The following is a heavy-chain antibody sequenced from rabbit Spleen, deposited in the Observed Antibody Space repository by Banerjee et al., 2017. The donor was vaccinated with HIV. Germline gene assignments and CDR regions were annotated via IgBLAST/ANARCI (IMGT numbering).Heavy chain of an antibody. CDR1: GFSLSYNYV. J-gene: IGHJ6*01. CDR3: ARDTSSSFSSYGMDL. D-gene: IGHD1-1*01. CDR2: IDTGSSGFT. Sequence: QELLVESGGGLVKPGASLTLTCKASGFSLSYNYVMCWVRQAPGKGLEWIVCIDTGSSGFTYYASWAKGRFTISKTSSTTVTLQMTSLTAADTATYFCARDTSSSFSSYGMDLWGPGTLVTVS. V-gene: IGHV1S45*01.